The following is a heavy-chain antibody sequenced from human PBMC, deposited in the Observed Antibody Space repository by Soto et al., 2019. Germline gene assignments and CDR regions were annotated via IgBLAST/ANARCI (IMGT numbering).Heavy chain of an antibody. D-gene: IGHD6-13*01. CDR3: ARDGVGAGIVFYYYGMDV. CDR2: ISYDGSNK. J-gene: IGHJ6*02. CDR1: GFTFSSYA. V-gene: IGHV3-30-3*01. Sequence: HPWGSLRLSCAASGFTFSSYAMHWVRQAPGKGLEWVAVISYDGSNKYYADSVKGRFTISRDNSKNTLYLQMNSLRAEDTAVYYCARDGVGAGIVFYYYGMDVWGQGTTVTVSS.